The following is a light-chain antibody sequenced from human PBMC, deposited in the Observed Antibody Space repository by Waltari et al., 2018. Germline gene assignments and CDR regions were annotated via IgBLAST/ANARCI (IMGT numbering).Light chain of an antibody. J-gene: IGLJ3*02. CDR3: VLYMGSGFWV. Sequence: QTVVTQEPSFSVSPGGTVTLTCGLSSGSVSTNSYPSWYQQTPGQAPRTLIYSTNTRSSGVPDRFSGSILGNKAALTITGGQADDESDYYCVLYMGSGFWVFGGGTKLTVL. V-gene: IGLV8-61*01. CDR2: STN. CDR1: SGSVSTNSY.